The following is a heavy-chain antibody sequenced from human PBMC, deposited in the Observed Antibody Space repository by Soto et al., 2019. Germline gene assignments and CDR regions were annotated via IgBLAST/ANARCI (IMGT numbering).Heavy chain of an antibody. D-gene: IGHD3-10*01. J-gene: IGHJ6*02. Sequence: QVQLQESGPGLVKPSGTLSLTCAVSGGSISSSNWWSWVRQPPGKGLEWIGEIYHSGSTNYNPSRKSRVTISVDKSKNQFSLKLSSVTAADTAVYYCARDKGDYYGSGSYYKRYYYYGMDVWGQGTTVTVSS. CDR2: IYHSGST. CDR1: GGSISSSNW. CDR3: ARDKGDYYGSGSYYKRYYYYGMDV. V-gene: IGHV4-4*02.